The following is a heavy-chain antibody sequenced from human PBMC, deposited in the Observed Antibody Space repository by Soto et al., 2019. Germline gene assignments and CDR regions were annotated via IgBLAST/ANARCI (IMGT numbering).Heavy chain of an antibody. Sequence: SETLSLTCTVSGGSISSYYWSWIRQPPGKGLEWIGYIYYSGSTNYNPSLKSRVTISGDTSKNQFSLKLSSVTAADTAVYYCARQVGGWAPWYFDYWGQGTLVTVSS. D-gene: IGHD6-19*01. CDR3: ARQVGGWAPWYFDY. CDR1: GGSISSYY. V-gene: IGHV4-59*08. J-gene: IGHJ4*02. CDR2: IYYSGST.